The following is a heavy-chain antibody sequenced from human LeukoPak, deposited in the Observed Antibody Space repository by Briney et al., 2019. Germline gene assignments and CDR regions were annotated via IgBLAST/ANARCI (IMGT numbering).Heavy chain of an antibody. V-gene: IGHV3-13*01. CDR1: GFTFSSYD. J-gene: IGHJ3*02. D-gene: IGHD3-16*01. CDR2: IGTAGDT. CDR3: ARGALRYYDWGDAFDI. Sequence: GGSLRLSCAASGFTFSSYDMHWVRHATGKGLEWVSAIGTAGDTYYPGSVKGRFTVSRENAKNSLYLQMNSLRAGDTAVYYCARGALRYYDWGDAFDIWGQGTMVTVSS.